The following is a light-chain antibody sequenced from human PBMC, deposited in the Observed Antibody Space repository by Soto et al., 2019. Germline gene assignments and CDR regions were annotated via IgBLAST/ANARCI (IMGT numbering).Light chain of an antibody. J-gene: IGLJ3*02. CDR3: ASYTTTTTWV. V-gene: IGLV2-14*01. Sequence: QSALTQPASVSGSPGQSITISCTGTSNDIGGYNYVSWYQQHPGKAPKLIIYEVSDRPSGVSSRFSGSKSGIAASLSISGLQAEDEADYYCASYTTTTTWVFGGGTKLTVL. CDR1: SNDIGGYNY. CDR2: EVS.